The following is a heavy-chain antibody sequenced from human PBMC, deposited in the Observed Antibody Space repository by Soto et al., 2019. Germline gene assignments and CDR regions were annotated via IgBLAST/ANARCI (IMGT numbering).Heavy chain of an antibody. J-gene: IGHJ6*03. CDR3: ARELGTSWSPYYYYYSMDV. CDR1: GGSVSTNSAA. Sequence: SQTLSLTCAISGGSVSTNSAAWNWIRQSPSRGLEWLGRTYCRSTWYNDYAVSLKGRITINPDTSKNQFSLQLNSVTPEATALYYCARELGTSWSPYYYYYSMDVWGQETTVTVSS. D-gene: IGHD6-13*01. CDR2: TYCRSTWYN. V-gene: IGHV6-1*01.